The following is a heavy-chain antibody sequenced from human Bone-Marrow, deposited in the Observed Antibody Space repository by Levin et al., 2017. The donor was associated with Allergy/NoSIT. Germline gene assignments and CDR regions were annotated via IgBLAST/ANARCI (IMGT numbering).Heavy chain of an antibody. J-gene: IGHJ6*02. D-gene: IGHD3-10*01. CDR1: GVSLRRGGYF. V-gene: IGHV4-31*03. Sequence: SPTLSLPCPVSGVSLRRGGYFWSWIRHHPGKGLEWIGYIYYSTNTHYNPSLKSRVTMSVDTSKNQFSLKVSSVTAADTAVYYCARSGDGHAASYYYAMDVWGQGTTVTVSS. CDR2: IYYSTNT. CDR3: ARSGDGHAASYYYAMDV.